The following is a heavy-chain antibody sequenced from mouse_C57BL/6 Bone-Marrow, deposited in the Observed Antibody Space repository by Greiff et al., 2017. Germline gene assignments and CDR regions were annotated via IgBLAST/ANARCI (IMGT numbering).Heavy chain of an antibody. V-gene: IGHV1-77*01. Sequence: LVESGAELVKPGASVKISCKASGYTFTDYNINWVKQRPGQGLEWIGKIGPGGGSTYYNEKFKGKATLTADKSSSTAYMQLSSLTSEDSAVYCCARRAHWYFDVWGTGTTVTVSS. J-gene: IGHJ1*03. CDR1: GYTFTDYN. D-gene: IGHD3-3*01. CDR3: ARRAHWYFDV. CDR2: IGPGGGST.